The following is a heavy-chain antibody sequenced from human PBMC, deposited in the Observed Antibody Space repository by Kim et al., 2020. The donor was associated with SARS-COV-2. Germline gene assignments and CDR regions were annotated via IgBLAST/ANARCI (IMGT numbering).Heavy chain of an antibody. D-gene: IGHD6-13*01. Sequence: GGSLRLSCAASGFTVSSNYMSWVRQAPGKGLEWVSVIYSGGSTYYADSVKGRFTISRDNSKNTLYLQMNSLRAEDTAVYYCARDAAAGAFDYWGQGTLVTVSS. CDR2: IYSGGST. J-gene: IGHJ4*02. V-gene: IGHV3-66*01. CDR1: GFTVSSNY. CDR3: ARDAAAGAFDY.